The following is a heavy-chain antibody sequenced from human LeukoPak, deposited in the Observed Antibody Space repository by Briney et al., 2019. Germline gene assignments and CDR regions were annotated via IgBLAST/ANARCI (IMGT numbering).Heavy chain of an antibody. CDR3: ARDFFGDKPYYFDY. V-gene: IGHV4-4*07. CDR2: IYTSGST. CDR1: GGSISSYY. D-gene: IGHD3-10*01. Sequence: PSETLSLTCTVSGGSISSYYWSWIRQPAGKGLEWIGRIYTSGSTNYNPSLTSRVTMSVDTSKNQFSLKLSSVTAADTAVYYCARDFFGDKPYYFDYWGQGTLVTVSS. J-gene: IGHJ4*02.